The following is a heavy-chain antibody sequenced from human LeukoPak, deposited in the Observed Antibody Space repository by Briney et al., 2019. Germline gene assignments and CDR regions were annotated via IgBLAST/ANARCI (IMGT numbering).Heavy chain of an antibody. V-gene: IGHV4-34*01. CDR3: ARVHVRIGTLWYFDL. D-gene: IGHD1-26*01. J-gene: IGHJ2*01. CDR1: GGSFSGYY. Sequence: SETLSLTCAVYGGSFSGYYWSWIRQPPGKGLEWIGEINHSGSTNYNPSLKSRVTISVDTSKNQFSLKLSSVTAADTAVYYCARVHVRIGTLWYFDLWGRGTLVTVPS. CDR2: INHSGST.